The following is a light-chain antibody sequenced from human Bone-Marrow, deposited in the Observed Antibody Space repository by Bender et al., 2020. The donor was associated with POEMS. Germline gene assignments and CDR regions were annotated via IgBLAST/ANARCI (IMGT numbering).Light chain of an antibody. Sequence: QSALTQPASVSGSPGQSITISCTGTTSDVGADYFVAWYQQHPDKTPKLMIYDVSYRPSEVSHRFSGSKSGNTASLTISGLQAEDEADYYCSSYSSSSTPVLFGGGTKLTVL. CDR2: DVS. CDR3: SSYSSSSTPVL. CDR1: TSDVGADYF. V-gene: IGLV2-14*01. J-gene: IGLJ2*01.